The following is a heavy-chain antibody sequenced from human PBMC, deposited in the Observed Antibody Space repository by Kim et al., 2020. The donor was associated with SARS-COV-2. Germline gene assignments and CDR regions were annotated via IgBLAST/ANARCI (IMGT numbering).Heavy chain of an antibody. J-gene: IGHJ4*02. V-gene: IGHV3-23*01. Sequence: GGSLKLSCAASGFTFSSYAMSWVRQAPRKGLEWVSAISGSGGSTYYADSVKGRFTISRDNSKNTLYLQINSLRAEDTAVYYCAKDYGDGAYGLDYWGQGTLVTVSS. CDR2: ISGSGGST. CDR1: GFTFSSYA. CDR3: AKDYGDGAYGLDY. D-gene: IGHD4-17*01.